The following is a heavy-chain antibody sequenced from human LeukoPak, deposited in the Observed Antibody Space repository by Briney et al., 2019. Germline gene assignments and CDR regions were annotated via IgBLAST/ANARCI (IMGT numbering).Heavy chain of an antibody. Sequence: GGSLRLSCAASGFTFSSYSMNWVRQAPGKGLEWVSSISSSSSYIYYADSVKGRFTISRDNAKNSLYLQMNSLRAEDTAVYYCARDWSVVTPFHAFDIWGQGTMVTVSS. CDR3: ARDWSVVTPFHAFDI. V-gene: IGHV3-21*01. CDR1: GFTFSSYS. J-gene: IGHJ3*02. CDR2: ISSSSSYI. D-gene: IGHD3-22*01.